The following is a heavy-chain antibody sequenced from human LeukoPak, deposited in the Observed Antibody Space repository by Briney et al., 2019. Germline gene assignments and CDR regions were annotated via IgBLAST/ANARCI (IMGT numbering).Heavy chain of an antibody. Sequence: GGSLSFSCEVSGITFVTYAMNWVRQAPGKGLEWVAGISGTGAHTYYGDSVKGRFTVSRDNSRDTLYLLLKSLRAEDTAVYFCAKDIHVAAAVPAPYWGQGTLVTVSS. CDR3: AKDIHVAAAVPAPY. CDR1: GITFVTYA. D-gene: IGHD6-13*01. J-gene: IGHJ4*02. CDR2: ISGTGAHT. V-gene: IGHV3-23*01.